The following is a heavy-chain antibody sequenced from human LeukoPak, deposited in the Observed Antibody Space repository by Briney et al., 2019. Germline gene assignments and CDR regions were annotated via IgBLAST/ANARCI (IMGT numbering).Heavy chain of an antibody. V-gene: IGHV3-48*02. D-gene: IGHD3-22*01. Sequence: QSGGSLRLSCAASGFTFSSYAMSWVRQAPGKGLEWVSYISSSSSTIYYADSVKGRFTISRDNAKNSLYLQMNSLRDEDTAVYYCASFGGDSSGYYPPQFDYWGQGTLVTVSS. CDR1: GFTFSSYA. J-gene: IGHJ4*02. CDR3: ASFGGDSSGYYPPQFDY. CDR2: ISSSSSTI.